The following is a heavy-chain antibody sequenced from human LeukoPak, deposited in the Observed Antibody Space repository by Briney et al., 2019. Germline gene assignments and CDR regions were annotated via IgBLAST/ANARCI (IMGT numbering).Heavy chain of an antibody. V-gene: IGHV1-2*02. CDR1: GYTFTGYY. D-gene: IGHD2-2*01. Sequence: VASVKVSCKASGYTFTGYYMHWVRQAPGQGLEWMGWINPNSGGTNYAQKFQGRVTMTRDTSISTAYMELSRLRSDDTAVYYCARDLQLGRYCSSTGCYGGCWFDPWGQGTLVTVSS. CDR2: INPNSGGT. CDR3: ARDLQLGRYCSSTGCYGGCWFDP. J-gene: IGHJ5*02.